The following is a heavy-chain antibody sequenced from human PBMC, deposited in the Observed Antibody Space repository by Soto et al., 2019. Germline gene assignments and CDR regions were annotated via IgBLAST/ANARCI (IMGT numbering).Heavy chain of an antibody. J-gene: IGHJ4*02. CDR3: VRVEVPSTMVMFFDY. D-gene: IGHD3-10*01. V-gene: IGHV2-70*20. CDR2: INWEDDK. Sequence: SGPTLVNPTQTLTLTCSFSGFSLTTLGMSVSWVRQPPGKALEWLALINWEDDKYYRPSLETRLTISKDTSTNRVLLTMTKLDPADTATYYCVRVEVPSTMVMFFDYWGQGALVTVSS. CDR1: GFSLTTLGMS.